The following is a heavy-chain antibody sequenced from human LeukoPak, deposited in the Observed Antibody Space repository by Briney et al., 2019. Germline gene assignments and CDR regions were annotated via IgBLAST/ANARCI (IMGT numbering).Heavy chain of an antibody. CDR1: GGSISSYY. Sequence: PSETLSLTCTGSGGSISSYYWSWIRQPPGKGLEWIGYIYYSGSTNYNPSLKGRVTISVDKSKNQFSLKLSSVTAADTAVYYCARVERTWFDPWGQGALVTVSS. J-gene: IGHJ5*02. D-gene: IGHD1-1*01. CDR3: ARVERTWFDP. V-gene: IGHV4-59*01. CDR2: IYYSGST.